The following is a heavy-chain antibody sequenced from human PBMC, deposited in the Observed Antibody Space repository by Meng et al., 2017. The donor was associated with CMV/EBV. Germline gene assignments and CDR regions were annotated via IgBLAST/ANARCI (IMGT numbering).Heavy chain of an antibody. CDR2: ISYDGSNK. J-gene: IGHJ6*02. CDR3: ARDQATYVTIFGVVTNKGGMDV. V-gene: IGHV3-30*04. CDR1: GFTFSSYA. Sequence: GGSLRLSCAASGFTFSSYAMSWVRQAPGKGLEWVAVISYDGSNKYYADSVKGRFTISRDNSKNTLYLQMNSLRAEDTAVYYCARDQATYVTIFGVVTNKGGMDVWGQGTTVTVSS. D-gene: IGHD3-3*01.